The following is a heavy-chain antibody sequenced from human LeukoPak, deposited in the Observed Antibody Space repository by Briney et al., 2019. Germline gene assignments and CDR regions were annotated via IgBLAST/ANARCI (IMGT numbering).Heavy chain of an antibody. CDR2: IYYSGST. CDR1: GGSISSSSYY. CDR3: ARGTPTPFDP. Sequence: SETLSLTCTVSGGSISSSSYYWGWIRQPPGKGLEWIGSIYYSGSTYYNPSLKSRVTISVDTSKNQFSLKLSSVTAADTAVYYCARGTPTPFDPWGQGTLVTVSS. V-gene: IGHV4-39*07. J-gene: IGHJ5*02.